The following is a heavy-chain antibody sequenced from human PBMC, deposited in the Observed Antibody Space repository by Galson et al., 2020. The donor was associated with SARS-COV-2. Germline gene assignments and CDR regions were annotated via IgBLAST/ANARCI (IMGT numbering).Heavy chain of an antibody. CDR3: ARGSRYTSSWYFDY. CDR1: GSTFSRYA. J-gene: IGHJ4*02. D-gene: IGHD6-13*01. CDR2: IIPVFGTA. Sequence: SVKVSCKASGSTFSRYAISWVRQAPGQGLEWMGGIIPVFGTANYAQDFQGRVNITADESTSTVYMELSSLRSDDTAVYFCARGSRYTSSWYFDYWGQGTLVTVSS. V-gene: IGHV1-69*13.